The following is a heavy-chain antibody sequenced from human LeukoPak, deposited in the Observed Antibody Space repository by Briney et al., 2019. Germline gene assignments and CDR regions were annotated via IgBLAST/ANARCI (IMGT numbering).Heavy chain of an antibody. CDR2: IYYSGST. Sequence: SETLSLTCTVSGGSISSYYWSWIRQPPGKGLEWIGYIYYSGSTNYNPSLKSRVTISVDTSKNQLSLKLSSVTAADTAVYYCARMGLGGQKPYWYFDLWGRGTLVTVSS. CDR1: GGSISSYY. V-gene: IGHV4-59*01. D-gene: IGHD4-23*01. CDR3: ARMGLGGQKPYWYFDL. J-gene: IGHJ2*01.